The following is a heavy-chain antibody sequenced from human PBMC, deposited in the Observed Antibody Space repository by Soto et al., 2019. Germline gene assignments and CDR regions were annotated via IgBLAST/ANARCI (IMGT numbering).Heavy chain of an antibody. CDR3: ARGVGYCSSTSCEPLDY. J-gene: IGHJ4*02. D-gene: IGHD2-2*01. Sequence: GESLKISCKGSGYSFASYWISWVRQMPGKGLEWMGRIDPSDSYTNYSPSFQGHVTISADKSISTAYLQWSSLKASDTAMYYCARGVGYCSSTSCEPLDYWGQGTLVTGSS. CDR1: GYSFASYW. CDR2: IDPSDSYT. V-gene: IGHV5-10-1*01.